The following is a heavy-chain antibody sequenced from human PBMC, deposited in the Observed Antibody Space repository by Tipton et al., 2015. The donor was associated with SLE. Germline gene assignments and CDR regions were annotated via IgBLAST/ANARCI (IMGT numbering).Heavy chain of an antibody. CDR3: SRAIPLLTGFDL. CDR1: GFSFQNYT. CDR2: IDRSSHYI. V-gene: IGHV3-21*06. J-gene: IGHJ3*01. D-gene: IGHD1-1*01. Sequence: GSLRLSCAASGFSFQNYTIHWIRQAPGKGLEWVSSIDRSSHYIYYADSVRGRFTISRDNAKNSLFLQMDRLRVDDTGVCYCSRAIPLLTGFDLWGHGTMLTVSS.